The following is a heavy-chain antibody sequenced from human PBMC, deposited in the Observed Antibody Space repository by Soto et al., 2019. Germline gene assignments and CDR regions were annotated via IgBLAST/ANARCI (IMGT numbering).Heavy chain of an antibody. CDR1: GYTFTSYG. CDR2: ISANNGNT. D-gene: IGHD6-19*01. Sequence: ASVKVSCKASGYTFTSYGISWVRQAPGQGLEWMGWISANNGNTNYAQKLQGRVTMTRDTSTSTAYMELSSLRSDDTAVYYCARGRGSGWPSDAFDIWGQGTMVTVSS. J-gene: IGHJ3*02. V-gene: IGHV1-18*01. CDR3: ARGRGSGWPSDAFDI.